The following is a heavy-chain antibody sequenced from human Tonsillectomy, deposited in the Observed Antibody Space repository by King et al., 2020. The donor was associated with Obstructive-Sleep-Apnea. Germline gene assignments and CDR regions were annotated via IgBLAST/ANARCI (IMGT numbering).Heavy chain of an antibody. J-gene: IGHJ1*01. D-gene: IGHD3-22*01. Sequence: VQLQESGPGLVKPSETLSLTCTVSGGSISSYYWSWIRQPTGKGLEWIGDIYYSGSTNYNPSLKSRVTISVDTSKNQFSLKLSSVTAADTAVYYCARGLTYYYDSVDHFQHWGQGTLVTVSS. CDR1: GGSISSYY. CDR3: ARGLTYYYDSVDHFQH. CDR2: IYYSGST. V-gene: IGHV4-59*01.